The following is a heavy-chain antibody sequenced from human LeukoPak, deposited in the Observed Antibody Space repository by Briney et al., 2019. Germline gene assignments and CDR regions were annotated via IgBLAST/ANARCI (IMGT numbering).Heavy chain of an antibody. D-gene: IGHD5-12*01. CDR1: EFSVGSNY. J-gene: IGHJ4*02. CDR3: ARGPSGYQNT. Sequence: GGSLRLSCAASEFSVGSNYMTWVRQAPGKGLEWVSLIYSGGSTYYADSVKGRFTISRDNSKNTLYLQMNSLRAEDTAVYYCARGPSGYQNTGGQGTLFPVSP. V-gene: IGHV3-66*01. CDR2: IYSGGST.